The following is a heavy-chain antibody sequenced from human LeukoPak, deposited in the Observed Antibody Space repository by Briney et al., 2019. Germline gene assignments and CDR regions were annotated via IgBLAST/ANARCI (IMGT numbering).Heavy chain of an antibody. CDR3: ARHGFSAVWQGGWHAFDI. V-gene: IGHV1-46*01. CDR1: GYTFTSYY. J-gene: IGHJ3*02. CDR2: INPTTGDT. D-gene: IGHD2-15*01. Sequence: ASVKVSCKASGYTFTSYYMHWVRQAPGQGLEWMGIINPTTGDTTYAQKFQGRLTTTRDMSTSTVYMELSSLTSEDTAVFYCARHGFSAVWQGGWHAFDIWGQGTVVTVSS.